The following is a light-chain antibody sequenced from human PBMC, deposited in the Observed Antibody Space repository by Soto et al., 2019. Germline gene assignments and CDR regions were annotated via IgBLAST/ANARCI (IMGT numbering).Light chain of an antibody. J-gene: IGKJ1*01. CDR3: MQGTHWPQV. Sequence: QCILTLRVSLGQGASVALSASQSLVYNDGKIYLNWFQQRPGQYPRRLIYKVSNRDSGVPDRFSGSGSHPDFRLKISSVEAEDVGVYYCMQGTHWPQVFGQGTKVDIK. CDR2: KVS. V-gene: IGKV2-30*01. CDR1: QSLVYNDGKIY.